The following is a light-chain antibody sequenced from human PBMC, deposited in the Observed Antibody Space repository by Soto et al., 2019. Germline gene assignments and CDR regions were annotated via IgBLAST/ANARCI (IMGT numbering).Light chain of an antibody. CDR3: QLYGNSLT. J-gene: IGKJ3*01. V-gene: IGKV3-20*01. CDR2: DAS. Sequence: EIVLTQSPGTLSLSPGERATLSFRASQSVSGSYLAWYQQKRGQAPRLLIYDASSRATGIPDRFSGSGSETDFTLTISRLEPEDFAVYYCQLYGNSLTFGPGTKVDIK. CDR1: QSVSGSY.